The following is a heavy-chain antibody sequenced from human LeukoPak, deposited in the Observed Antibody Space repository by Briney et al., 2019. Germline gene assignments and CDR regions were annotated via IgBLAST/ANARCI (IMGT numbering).Heavy chain of an antibody. V-gene: IGHV4-39*01. CDR2: IYYSGST. Sequence: SETLSLTCTVSGGSISSSSYYCGWIRQPPGKGLEWIGNIYYSGSTYYNPSLKSRVTISVDTSKNQFSLKLSSVTAADTALYCCARHDRATGGSYWGQGPLVSVSS. J-gene: IGHJ4*02. D-gene: IGHD5-18*01. CDR3: ARHDRATGGSY. CDR1: GGSISSSSYY.